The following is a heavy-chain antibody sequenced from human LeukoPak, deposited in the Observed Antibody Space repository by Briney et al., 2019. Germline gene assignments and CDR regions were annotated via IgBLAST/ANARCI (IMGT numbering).Heavy chain of an antibody. CDR2: VIPSGAST. V-gene: IGHV3-23*01. CDR1: GFTFSSYW. J-gene: IGHJ3*02. CDR3: ANDLRWGSFDI. D-gene: IGHD1-26*01. Sequence: GGSLRLSCAASGFTFSSYWMHWVRQAPGKGLEWVSGVIPSGASTYYADSVKGRFTISRDNSKNTLYLLMNSLRAEDTAVYYCANDLRWGSFDIRGQGTLVTVSS.